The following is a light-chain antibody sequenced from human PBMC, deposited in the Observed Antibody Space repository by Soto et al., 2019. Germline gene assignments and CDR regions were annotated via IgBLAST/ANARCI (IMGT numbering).Light chain of an antibody. CDR3: AAWDDSLNGSYV. V-gene: IGLV1-44*01. CDR1: SSNIGSNT. CDR2: SNN. Sequence: QSVLTQPPSASGTPGQRVTISCSGSSSNIGSNTVNWYQQLPGTAPKLLIYSNNQRPSGVPDRFSGSKSGTSASLAISGLQSEDEADYYCAAWDDSLNGSYVFGTGTKVTDL. J-gene: IGLJ1*01.